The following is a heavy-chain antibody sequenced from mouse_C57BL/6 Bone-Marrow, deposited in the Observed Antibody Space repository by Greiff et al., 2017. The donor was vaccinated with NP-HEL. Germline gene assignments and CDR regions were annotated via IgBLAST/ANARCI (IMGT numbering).Heavy chain of an antibody. V-gene: IGHV5-4*01. J-gene: IGHJ4*01. Sequence: DVQLQESGGGLVKPGGSLKLSCAASGFTFSSYAMSWVRQTPEKRLEWVATISDGGSYTYYPDNVKGRFTISRDNAKNNLYLQMSHLKSEDTAMYYCARDGHYYGSTSYYAMDYWGQGTSVTVSS. CDR3: ARDGHYYGSTSYYAMDY. D-gene: IGHD1-1*01. CDR2: ISDGGSYT. CDR1: GFTFSSYA.